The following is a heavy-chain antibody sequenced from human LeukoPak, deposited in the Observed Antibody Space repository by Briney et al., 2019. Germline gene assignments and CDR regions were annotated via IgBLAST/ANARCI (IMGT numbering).Heavy chain of an antibody. CDR1: GYTFTSYT. J-gene: IGHJ3*02. D-gene: IGHD3-16*01. CDR3: TRELYSYDYGYDAFDI. V-gene: IGHV7-4-1*02. CDR2: INTNTGNP. Sequence: ASVKVSCKASGYTFTSYTLNWVRQAPGQGLEWMGWINTNTGNPTYAQDFTGRFVFSLDTSLSTTYLQISSLKAEDTAVYYCTRELYSYDYGYDAFDIWGQGTMVTVSS.